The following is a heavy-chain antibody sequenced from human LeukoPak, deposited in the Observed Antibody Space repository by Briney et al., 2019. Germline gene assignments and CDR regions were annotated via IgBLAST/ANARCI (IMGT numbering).Heavy chain of an antibody. CDR1: GYTFTSYG. J-gene: IGHJ4*02. CDR2: ISAYNGNT. V-gene: IGHV1-18*01. D-gene: IGHD1-20*01. Sequence: ASVKVSCKASGYTFTSYGISWVRQAPGQGLEWMGWISAYNGNTNYAQKLQGRVTMTTDTSTSTADMELRSLRSDDTAVYYCAREKNNWKLFDYWGQGTLVTVSS. CDR3: AREKNNWKLFDY.